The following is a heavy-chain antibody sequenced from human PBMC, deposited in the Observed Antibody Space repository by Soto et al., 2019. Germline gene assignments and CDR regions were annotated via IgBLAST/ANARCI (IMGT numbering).Heavy chain of an antibody. D-gene: IGHD6-6*01. CDR3: AKGGLVAARPDHYSYYMDV. J-gene: IGHJ6*03. CDR1: GFTFSSYA. CDR2: ISGSGGST. V-gene: IGHV3-23*01. Sequence: EVQLLESGGGLVQPGGSLRLSCAASGFTFSSYAMSWVRQAPGKGLEWVSAISGSGGSTYYADSVKGRFTISRDNSKNTRYLKMNSLRAEDTAVYYCAKGGLVAARPDHYSYYMDVWGKGTTVTVSS.